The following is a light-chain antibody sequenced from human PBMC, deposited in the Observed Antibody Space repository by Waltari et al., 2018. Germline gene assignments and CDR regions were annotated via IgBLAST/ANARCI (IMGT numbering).Light chain of an antibody. CDR3: SSYTTSRTYV. J-gene: IGLJ1*01. Sequence: QSALPQPASVSGSPGQSLTISCTGTNSDVGSYNFVPWFQQHPGESPKLMIYEVTHRPSGVSNRFSGSKSGNTASLIISGLQGEDEADYYCSSYTTSRTYVFGTGTKVTVL. CDR1: NSDVGSYNF. CDR2: EVT. V-gene: IGLV2-14*01.